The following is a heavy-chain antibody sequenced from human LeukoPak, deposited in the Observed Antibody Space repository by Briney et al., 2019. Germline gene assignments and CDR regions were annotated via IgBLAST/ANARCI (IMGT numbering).Heavy chain of an antibody. V-gene: IGHV3-7*01. D-gene: IGHD3-3*01. Sequence: GGFLRLSCAASGFTFSNYWMSWVRQAPGKGLDWVANINQDGSERYYGDSVKGRFSISRDNAKNSLYLQMNSLRAEDTAVYYCARDDFWSGYYPDYWGQGTLVTVSS. CDR2: INQDGSER. J-gene: IGHJ4*02. CDR3: ARDDFWSGYYPDY. CDR1: GFTFSNYW.